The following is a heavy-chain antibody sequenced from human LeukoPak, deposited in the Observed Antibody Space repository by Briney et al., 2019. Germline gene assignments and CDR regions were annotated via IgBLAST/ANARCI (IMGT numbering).Heavy chain of an antibody. V-gene: IGHV3-53*01. Sequence: GGSLRLSCAASGFTVTSNYMSWVRQAPGKGLEWVSVIYSGGSTYYADSVKGRFTISRDNSKNTLYLQMNSLRAEDTAVYYCARETVRGVFDYWGQGTLVTVSS. CDR1: GFTVTSNY. CDR3: ARETVRGVFDY. CDR2: IYSGGST. D-gene: IGHD3-10*01. J-gene: IGHJ4*02.